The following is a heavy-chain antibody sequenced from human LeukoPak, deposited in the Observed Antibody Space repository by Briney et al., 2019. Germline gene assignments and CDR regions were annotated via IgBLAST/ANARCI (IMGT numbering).Heavy chain of an antibody. Sequence: PGGSLRLSCAASGFTFSSYAMSWVRQAPGKGLVWVSRINSDGSSTSYADSVKGRFTISRNNAKNTLSLQMNSLRAEDTAVYYCARSVSSWKDAFDIWGQGTMVTVSS. CDR3: ARSVSSWKDAFDI. V-gene: IGHV3-74*01. CDR1: GFTFSSYA. D-gene: IGHD6-13*01. CDR2: INSDGSST. J-gene: IGHJ3*02.